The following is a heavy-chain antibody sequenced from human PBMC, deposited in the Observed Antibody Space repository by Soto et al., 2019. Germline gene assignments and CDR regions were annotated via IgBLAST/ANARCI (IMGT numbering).Heavy chain of an antibody. CDR2: IIPMFGTP. D-gene: IGHD2-21*01. V-gene: IGHV1-69*06. J-gene: IGHJ4*02. Sequence: QVQLVQSGAEVKKPGSSVKVSCKASGGTFSSHGITWVRQAPGQGLEWMGGIIPMFGTPKYAQRFQGRVSITADKSTTTAYRELSSLRSEDTAVYYCAIGSVVVMGAATGGLIYWGQGALVTVSS. CDR3: AIGSVVVMGAATGGLIY. CDR1: GGTFSSHG.